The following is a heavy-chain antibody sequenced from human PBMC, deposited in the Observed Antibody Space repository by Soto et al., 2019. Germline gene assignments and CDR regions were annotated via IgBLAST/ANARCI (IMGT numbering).Heavy chain of an antibody. J-gene: IGHJ4*02. CDR2: IKQDGSEK. CDR1: AFTFSSYW. CDR3: ARRQIGAYENDY. Sequence: EVQLVESGGGLVQPGGSLTLSCAASAFTFSSYWMSWARQAPGKGLEWVANIKQDGSEKHYVDSVKGRFTISRDNAKNSLYLQMNSLRAEDTAVYYCARRQIGAYENDYWGQGTLVIVSS. V-gene: IGHV3-7*01. D-gene: IGHD3-22*01.